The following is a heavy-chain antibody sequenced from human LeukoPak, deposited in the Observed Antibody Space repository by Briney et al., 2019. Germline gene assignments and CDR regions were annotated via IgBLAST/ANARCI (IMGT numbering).Heavy chain of an antibody. CDR1: GGSISSSSYY. J-gene: IGHJ4*02. CDR2: IYYSGST. D-gene: IGHD3-10*02. CDR3: ARCSGSSPDY. V-gene: IGHV4-39*01. Sequence: SETLSLTCTVSGGSISSSSYYWGWIRQPPGKGLEWIGSIYYSGSTYYNPSLKSRVTISVDTSKNQFSLKLSSVTAADTAVYYCARCSGSSPDYWGQGTLVTVSS.